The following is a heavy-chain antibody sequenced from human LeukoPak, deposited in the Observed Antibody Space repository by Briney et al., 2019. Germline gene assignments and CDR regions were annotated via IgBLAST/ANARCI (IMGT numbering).Heavy chain of an antibody. CDR2: ISYDGSNK. CDR1: GFTFSSYG. D-gene: IGHD3-9*01. V-gene: IGHV3-30*18. Sequence: GGSLRLSCAASGFTFSSYGMQWVRQAPGKGPEWVAVISYDGSNKYYADPVKGRFTISRDNAKNTLYLQMNSLRAEDTAVHYCAKEILTGYYLDYWGQGTLVTVSS. CDR3: AKEILTGYYLDY. J-gene: IGHJ4*02.